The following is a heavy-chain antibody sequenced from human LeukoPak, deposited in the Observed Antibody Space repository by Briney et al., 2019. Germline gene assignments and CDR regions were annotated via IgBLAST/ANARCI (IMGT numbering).Heavy chain of an antibody. J-gene: IGHJ4*02. D-gene: IGHD4-17*01. CDR1: GYTFTGYY. Sequence: ASVKVSCKASGYTFTGYYMHWVRQAPGQGLEWMGWINPNSGGTNYAQKFQGRVTMTRDMSTSTVYMELSSLRSEDTAVYYCARGEEGVTTDYWGQGTLVTVSS. CDR2: INPNSGGT. V-gene: IGHV1-2*02. CDR3: ARGEEGVTTDY.